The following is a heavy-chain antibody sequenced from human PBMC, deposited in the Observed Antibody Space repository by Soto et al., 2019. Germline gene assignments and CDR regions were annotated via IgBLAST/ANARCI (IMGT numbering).Heavy chain of an antibody. J-gene: IGHJ4*02. CDR2: ISYDGSNK. V-gene: IGHV3-30*18. Sequence: QVQLVECGGGVVQPGRSLRLSCAASGFTFSSYGMHWVRQAPGKGLEWVAVISYDGSNKYYADSVKGRFTISRDNSKNTLYLQMNSLRAEDTAVYYCAKEWVYDSSGWSFDYWGQGTLVTASS. CDR1: GFTFSSYG. CDR3: AKEWVYDSSGWSFDY. D-gene: IGHD3-22*01.